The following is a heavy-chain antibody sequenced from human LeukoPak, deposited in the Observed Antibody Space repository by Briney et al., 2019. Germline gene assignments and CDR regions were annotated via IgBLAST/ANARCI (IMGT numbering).Heavy chain of an antibody. CDR3: AKEYHDFWSGYPHDY. CDR2: ISGSGGST. V-gene: IGHV3-23*01. Sequence: GGSLRLSCAASGFTFSSYAMSWVRQAPGKGLEWVSAISGSGGSTYYADSVKGRFTISRDNSKNTLYLQMNSLRAEDTAVYYRAKEYHDFWSGYPHDYRGQGTLVTVSS. J-gene: IGHJ4*02. CDR1: GFTFSSYA. D-gene: IGHD3-3*01.